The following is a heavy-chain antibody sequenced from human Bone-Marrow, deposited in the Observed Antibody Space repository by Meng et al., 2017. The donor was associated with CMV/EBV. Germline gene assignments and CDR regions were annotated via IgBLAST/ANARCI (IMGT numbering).Heavy chain of an antibody. CDR1: GGTFSSYA. Sequence: ASVKVSCKASGGTFSSYAISWVRQAPGQGLEWMGWMNPNSGNTGYAQKFQGRVTMTRNTSISTAYMELSSLRSEDTAVYYCARGRSKGVFTMGRGPRPGMDVWGQGTTVTVSS. J-gene: IGHJ6*02. CDR2: MNPNSGNT. V-gene: IGHV1-8*02. D-gene: IGHD3-10*01. CDR3: ARGRSKGVFTMGRGPRPGMDV.